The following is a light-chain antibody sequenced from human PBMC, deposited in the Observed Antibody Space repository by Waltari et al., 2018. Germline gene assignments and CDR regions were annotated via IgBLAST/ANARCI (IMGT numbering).Light chain of an antibody. CDR1: QSVMRGY. CDR2: GES. J-gene: IGKJ5*01. CDR3: QQFENSPVT. V-gene: IGKV3-20*01. Sequence: EIVLTQSPGTLSLSPGERATLSCRASQSVMRGYLAWYQQKHGQAPRLLIYGESTRATGIPDRFRGSGSGTDFTLTISRLEPEDFAMYYCQQFENSPVTFGQGTRLEIK.